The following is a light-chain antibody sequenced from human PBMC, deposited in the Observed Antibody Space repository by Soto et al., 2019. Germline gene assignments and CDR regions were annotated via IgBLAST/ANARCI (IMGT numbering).Light chain of an antibody. V-gene: IGKV1-5*03. CDR2: IAS. CDR3: QHYNNYSPGT. J-gene: IGKJ1*01. Sequence: DIQMTQSPSTLSASVGDRVTITCRASQSISTWLAWYQHKPGKAXKLLIYIASSLESGVPSRFSGSGSGTEFTLTISSLQPDDFANYYCQHYNNYSPGTFGQGTKVDIK. CDR1: QSISTW.